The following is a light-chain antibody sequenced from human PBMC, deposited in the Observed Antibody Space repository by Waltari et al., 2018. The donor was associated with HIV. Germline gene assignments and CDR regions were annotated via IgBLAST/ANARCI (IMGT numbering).Light chain of an antibody. V-gene: IGLV3-25*03. J-gene: IGLJ3*02. CDR1: ALPKKY. CDR2: KDI. Sequence: SYDLTQTPSLSVSPGQTARINCSSAALPKKYSSWYRQKAGQAPVLLIYKDIERPSGIPERISGSESGTGITLTISGVQAEDEGDYFCQSTDFDGTWVFGGGTRLTVL. CDR3: QSTDFDGTWV.